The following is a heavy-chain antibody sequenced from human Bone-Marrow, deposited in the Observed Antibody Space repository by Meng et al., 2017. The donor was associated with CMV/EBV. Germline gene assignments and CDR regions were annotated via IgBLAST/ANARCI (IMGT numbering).Heavy chain of an antibody. V-gene: IGHV4-39*07. CDR3: ARESYCSGGSCYSGVDY. CDR2: IYYSGST. J-gene: IGHJ4*02. CDR1: GGSISSSSYY. D-gene: IGHD2-15*01. Sequence: GSLRLSCTVSGGSISSSSYYWGWIRQPPGKGLEWIGSIYYSGSTYYNPSLKSRVTISVDTPKNQFSLKLSSVTAADTAVYYCARESYCSGGSCYSGVDYWGQGTLVTVSS.